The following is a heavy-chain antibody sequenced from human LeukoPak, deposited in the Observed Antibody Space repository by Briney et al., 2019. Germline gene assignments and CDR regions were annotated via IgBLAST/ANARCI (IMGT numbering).Heavy chain of an antibody. V-gene: IGHV3-7*01. Sequence: GGSLRLSCAASGFTFSSYWMSWVRQAPGKGLEWVANIKQDGNEKYYVDSVKGRFTISRDNAKNSLYLQMNSLRAEDTAVYYCAREITMVRGVQDYWGQGTLVTVSS. J-gene: IGHJ4*02. CDR2: IKQDGNEK. D-gene: IGHD3-10*01. CDR1: GFTFSSYW. CDR3: AREITMVRGVQDY.